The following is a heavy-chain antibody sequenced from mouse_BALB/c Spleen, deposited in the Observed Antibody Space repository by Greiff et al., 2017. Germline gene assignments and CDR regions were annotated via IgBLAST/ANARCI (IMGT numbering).Heavy chain of an antibody. J-gene: IGHJ4*01. D-gene: IGHD5-1*01. CDR1: GFTFSSYG. CDR3: TRDTYGYAMDY. Sequence: EVKLVESGGGLVQPGGSLKLSCAASGFTFSSYGMSWVRQTPDKRLELVATINSNGGSTYYPDSVKGRFTISRDNAKNTLYLQMSSLKSEDTAMYYCTRDTYGYAMDYWGQGTSVTVSS. CDR2: INSNGGST. V-gene: IGHV5-6-3*01.